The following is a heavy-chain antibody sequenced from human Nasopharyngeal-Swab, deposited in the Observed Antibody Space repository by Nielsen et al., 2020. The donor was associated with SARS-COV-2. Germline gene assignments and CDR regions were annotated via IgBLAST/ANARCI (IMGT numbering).Heavy chain of an antibody. Sequence: GGSLRLSCAASGFTFDDYAMHWVRQAPGKGLEWVSGISWNSGSIGYADSVKGRFTISRDNAKNSLYLQMNSLRAEDTAVYYCARGPDLYYYYGMDVWGQGTTVTVSS. CDR3: ARGPDLYYYYGMDV. J-gene: IGHJ6*02. V-gene: IGHV3-9*01. CDR2: ISWNSGSI. CDR1: GFTFDDYA. D-gene: IGHD2-2*01.